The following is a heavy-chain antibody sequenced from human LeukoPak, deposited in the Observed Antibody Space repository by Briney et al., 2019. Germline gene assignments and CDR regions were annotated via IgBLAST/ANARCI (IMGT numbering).Heavy chain of an antibody. CDR3: ARLNGHYSRGVDY. J-gene: IGHJ4*01. CDR2: ISSSAYPM. V-gene: IGHV3-11*01. D-gene: IGHD2-15*01. Sequence: GGSLRLSCEASGFTLSDYHMSWSRQAPGKGLEWVSHISSSAYPMHHANSVKGRFTISRDNAKNSLSLQMNSLRADDTAVYYCARLNGHYSRGVDYWGQGTLVTVSS. CDR1: GFTLSDYH.